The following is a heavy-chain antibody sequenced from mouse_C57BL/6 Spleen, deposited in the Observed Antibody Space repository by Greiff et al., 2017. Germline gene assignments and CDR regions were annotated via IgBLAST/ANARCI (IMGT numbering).Heavy chain of an antibody. V-gene: IGHV3-6*01. CDR3: AREGTIYYYGSSLFAY. CDR2: ISYDGSN. D-gene: IGHD1-1*01. CDR1: GYSITSGYY. J-gene: IGHJ3*01. Sequence: VQLQQSGPGLVKPSQSLSLTCSVTGYSITSGYYWNWIRQFPGNKLEWMGYISYDGSNNYNPSLKNRISITPDTSKNQFFLKLNSVTTEDTAKDYCAREGTIYYYGSSLFAYWGQGTLVTVSA.